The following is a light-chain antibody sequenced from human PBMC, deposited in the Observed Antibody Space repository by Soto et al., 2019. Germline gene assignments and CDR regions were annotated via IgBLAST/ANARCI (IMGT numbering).Light chain of an antibody. CDR2: EVS. J-gene: IGLJ2*01. V-gene: IGLV2-8*01. Sequence: QSALTQPPSASGSPGQSVTISCTGTSSDVGGYNYVSWYQQHPGKGPKLMIYEVSKRPSGVPDRFSGSKSGNTASLTVSGLQAEEEADYYCSSYAGSNTVVFGGGTKLTVL. CDR1: SSDVGGYNY. CDR3: SSYAGSNTVV.